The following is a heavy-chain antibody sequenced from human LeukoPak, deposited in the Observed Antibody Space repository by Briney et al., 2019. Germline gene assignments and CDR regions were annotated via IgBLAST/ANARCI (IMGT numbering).Heavy chain of an antibody. CDR1: GSSISSYY. J-gene: IGHJ5*02. V-gene: IGHV4-59*08. Sequence: PSETLSLTCTVSGSSISSYYWSWIRQPPGKGLEWIGYIYYSGSTSYNPSLKSRVTISVDTSKNQFSLKLSSVTAADTAVYYCARGSSGWYQSFNWFDPWGQGTLVTVSS. CDR3: ARGSSGWYQSFNWFDP. CDR2: IYYSGST. D-gene: IGHD6-19*01.